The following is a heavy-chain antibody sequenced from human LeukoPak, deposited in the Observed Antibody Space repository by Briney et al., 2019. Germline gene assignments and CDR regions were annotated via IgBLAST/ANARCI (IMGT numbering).Heavy chain of an antibody. Sequence: GGSLRLSCAASGFTFSNYWMTWVRQAPGQGPEFLANIKPTGSETYYVDPVKGRFTISRDNAKNLLFLQMNSLRGEHTALYYCGGFGYEAAVDLWGRGTLVTVSS. V-gene: IGHV3-7*01. CDR2: IKPTGSET. D-gene: IGHD3-10*01. CDR1: GFTFSNYW. J-gene: IGHJ4*02. CDR3: GGFGYEAAVDL.